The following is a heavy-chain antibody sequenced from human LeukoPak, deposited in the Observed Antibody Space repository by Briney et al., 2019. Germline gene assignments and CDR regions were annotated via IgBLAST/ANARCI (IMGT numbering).Heavy chain of an antibody. V-gene: IGHV3-23*01. CDR3: AKDLTVTTRGDALDI. Sequence: GGSLRLSCAASGFTFSSYAMSWVRQAPGKRLEWVSSLSGSGDNTYYADSVKGRFTISRDNSKNTLYLQMNSLRVEDTAVYYCAKDLTVTTRGDALDIWGQGTMVTVSS. CDR1: GFTFSSYA. J-gene: IGHJ3*02. CDR2: LSGSGDNT. D-gene: IGHD4-17*01.